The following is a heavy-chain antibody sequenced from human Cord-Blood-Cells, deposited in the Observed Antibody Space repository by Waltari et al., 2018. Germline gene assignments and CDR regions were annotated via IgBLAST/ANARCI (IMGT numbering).Heavy chain of an antibody. CDR3: AREKELDDSSGYYLDY. D-gene: IGHD3-22*01. CDR1: GGSISSGGYY. Sequence: QVQLQESGPGLVKPSQTLSLTCTVSGGSISSGGYYWSWIRQHPGKGLEWIGYIYYSGCTDYNPALKSRVTISVDTSKNQFCLKLSSVTAADTAVYYCAREKELDDSSGYYLDYWGQGTLVTVSS. J-gene: IGHJ4*02. CDR2: IYYSGCT. V-gene: IGHV4-31*03.